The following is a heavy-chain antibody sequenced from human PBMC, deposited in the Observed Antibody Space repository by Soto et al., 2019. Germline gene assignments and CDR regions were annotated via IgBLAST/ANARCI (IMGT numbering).Heavy chain of an antibody. CDR2: ISYDGSNK. V-gene: IGHV3-30-3*01. CDR1: GFTFSSYA. Sequence: GGSLSLSCAASGFTFSSYAMHWVRQAPGKGLEGVAVISYDGSNKYYADSVKGRFTISRDNSKNTLYLQMNSLRAEDTAVYYCARGRTYDYVWGSYLYWFDPWGQGTLVTVSS. CDR3: ARGRTYDYVWGSYLYWFDP. J-gene: IGHJ5*02. D-gene: IGHD3-16*02.